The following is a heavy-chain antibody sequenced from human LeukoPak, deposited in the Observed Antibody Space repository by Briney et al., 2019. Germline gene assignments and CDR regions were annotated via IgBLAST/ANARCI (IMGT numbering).Heavy chain of an antibody. V-gene: IGHV1-2*02. CDR1: GYTFTGYY. J-gene: IGHJ3*01. D-gene: IGHD2-15*01. Sequence: ASVTVSCKASGYTFTGYYMHWVRQAPGQGLEWMGWINPNSGGTNYAQKFQGRVTMTRDTSISTAYMELSRLRSDDTAVYYCARDPAHCSGGSCLAFDLCGQGTMVTVSS. CDR2: INPNSGGT. CDR3: ARDPAHCSGGSCLAFDL.